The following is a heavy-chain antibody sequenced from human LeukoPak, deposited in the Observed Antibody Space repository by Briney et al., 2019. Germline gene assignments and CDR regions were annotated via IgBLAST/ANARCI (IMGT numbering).Heavy chain of an antibody. Sequence: ASVKVSCKASGYTFTGYYMHWVRQAPGQGLEWMGWINPNSGGTNYAQKFQGRVTITRDTSASTAYMELSSLRSEDMAVYYCARSRGGDSYAFDIWGQGTMVTVSS. CDR1: GYTFTGYY. J-gene: IGHJ3*02. CDR3: ARSRGGDSYAFDI. CDR2: INPNSGGT. V-gene: IGHV1-2*02. D-gene: IGHD4-17*01.